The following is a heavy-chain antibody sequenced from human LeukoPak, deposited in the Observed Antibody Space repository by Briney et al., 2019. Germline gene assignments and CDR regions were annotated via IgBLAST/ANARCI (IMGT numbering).Heavy chain of an antibody. CDR1: GYTFTSYD. J-gene: IGHJ4*02. V-gene: IGHV1-8*01. CDR2: MNPNSGNT. CDR3: ARDLVGREPYFDY. D-gene: IGHD5-24*01. Sequence: ASVKVSCKASGYTFTSYDINWVRQATGQGLEWMGWMNPNSGNTGYAQKFQGRVTMTRNTSISTAYMELSSLRADDTAVYYCARDLVGREPYFDYWGQGTPVTVSS.